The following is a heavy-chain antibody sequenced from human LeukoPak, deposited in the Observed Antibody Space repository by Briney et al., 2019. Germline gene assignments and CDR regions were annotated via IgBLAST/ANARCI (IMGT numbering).Heavy chain of an antibody. D-gene: IGHD3-10*01. CDR3: ARGPRTTYYYGSGSYRGGYYYYYMDV. CDR2: INHSGST. CDR1: GGSFSGYY. J-gene: IGHJ6*03. Sequence: KPSETLSLTCAVYGGSFSGYYWSWIRQPPGKGLEWIGEINHSGSTNYNPSLKSRVTISVDTSKNQFSLKLSSVTAADTAVYYCARGPRTTYYYGSGSYRGGYYYYYMDVWGKGTTVTVSS. V-gene: IGHV4-34*01.